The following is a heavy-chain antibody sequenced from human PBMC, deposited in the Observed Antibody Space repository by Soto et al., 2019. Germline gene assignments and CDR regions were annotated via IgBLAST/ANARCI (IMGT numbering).Heavy chain of an antibody. CDR2: IYSGGST. Sequence: EVQLVESGGGLVQPGGSLRLSCAASGFTVSSDYMNWVRQAPGKGLEWVSIIYSGGSTYYADSVKGRFTISRDNSKNPLYLKMSGLRAEDRAVYYCASWFWGGYYAYGGRGPLVPVSP. V-gene: IGHV3-66*01. CDR1: GFTVSSDY. CDR3: ASWFWGGYYAY. D-gene: IGHD3-3*01. J-gene: IGHJ4*02.